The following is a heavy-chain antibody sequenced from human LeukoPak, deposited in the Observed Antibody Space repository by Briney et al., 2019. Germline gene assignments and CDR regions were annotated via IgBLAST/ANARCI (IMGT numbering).Heavy chain of an antibody. CDR3: ARDWGERRGMARGVIYFDY. CDR2: ISSSSSYI. Sequence: GGSLRLSCAASGFTFSSYSMNWVRQAPGKGLEWVSSISSSSSYIYYADSVKGRFTISRDNAKNSLYLQMNSLRAEDTAVYYCARDWGERRGMARGVIYFDYWGQGTLVTVSS. CDR1: GFTFSSYS. D-gene: IGHD3-10*01. V-gene: IGHV3-21*01. J-gene: IGHJ4*02.